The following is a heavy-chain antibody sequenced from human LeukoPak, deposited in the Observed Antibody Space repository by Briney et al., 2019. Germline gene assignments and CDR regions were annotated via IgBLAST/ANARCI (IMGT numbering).Heavy chain of an antibody. J-gene: IGHJ4*02. CDR1: GFTFSSHA. CDR3: AREGYSGYDDY. V-gene: IGHV3-33*08. CDR2: IWYDGSNK. D-gene: IGHD5-12*01. Sequence: GRSLRLSCAASGFTFSSHAMHWVRQAPGKGLEWVAVIWYDGSNKYYADSVKGRFTISRDNSKNTLYLQMNSLRAEDTAVYYCAREGYSGYDDYWGQGTLVTVSS.